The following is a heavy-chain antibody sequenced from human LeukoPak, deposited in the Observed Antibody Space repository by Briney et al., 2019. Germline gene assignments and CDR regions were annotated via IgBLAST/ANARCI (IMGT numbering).Heavy chain of an antibody. Sequence: PSETLSLTCAVYGGSFSGYYWSWIRQPPGKGLEWIGEINHSGSTNYNPSLKSRVTISVDTSKNQFSLKLSSVTAADTAVYYCARGFYDSGGQKRGGAFDIWGQGTLVTVSS. J-gene: IGHJ3*02. CDR1: GGSFSGYY. D-gene: IGHD3-22*01. V-gene: IGHV4-34*01. CDR2: INHSGST. CDR3: ARGFYDSGGQKRGGAFDI.